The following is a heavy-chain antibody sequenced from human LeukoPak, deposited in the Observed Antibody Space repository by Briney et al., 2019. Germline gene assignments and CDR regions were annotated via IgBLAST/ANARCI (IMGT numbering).Heavy chain of an antibody. CDR1: GFTFSSYG. CDR3: AGPPAGYYYYMDV. J-gene: IGHJ6*03. CDR2: IRYDGSNK. Sequence: GGSLRLSCAASGFTFSSYGMHWVRQAPGKGLEWVAFIRYDGSNKYYADSVKGRFTISRDNSKNTLYLQINSLRAEDTAVYYCAGPPAGYYYYMDVWGKGNTVTVSS. V-gene: IGHV3-30*02.